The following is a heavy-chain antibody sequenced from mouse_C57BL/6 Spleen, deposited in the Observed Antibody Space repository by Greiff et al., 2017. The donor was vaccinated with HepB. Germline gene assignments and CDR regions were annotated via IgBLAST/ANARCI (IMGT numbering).Heavy chain of an antibody. V-gene: IGHV1-53*01. D-gene: IGHD1-1*01. Sequence: QVQLQQPGTELVKPGASVKLSCKASGYTFTSYWMHWVKQRPGQGLEWIGNINPSNGGTNYNEKFKSKATLTVDKSSSTAYMQLSSLKSEDSAVYYCARGITTVVATMYFDVWGTGTTVTVSS. CDR3: ARGITTVVATMYFDV. CDR2: INPSNGGT. J-gene: IGHJ1*03. CDR1: GYTFTSYW.